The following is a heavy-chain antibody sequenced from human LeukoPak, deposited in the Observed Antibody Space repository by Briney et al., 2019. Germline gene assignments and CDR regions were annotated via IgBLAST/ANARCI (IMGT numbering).Heavy chain of an antibody. D-gene: IGHD3-3*01. CDR2: ISWNSGSI. Sequence: GGSLRLSCAASGFTFDDYAMHWVRQAPGKGLEWVSGISWNSGSIGYADSVKGRFTISRDNAKNSLYLQMNSLRAEDTAVYYCASGNALDFWGQGTMVTVSS. CDR1: GFTFDDYA. CDR3: ASGNALDF. J-gene: IGHJ3*01. V-gene: IGHV3-9*01.